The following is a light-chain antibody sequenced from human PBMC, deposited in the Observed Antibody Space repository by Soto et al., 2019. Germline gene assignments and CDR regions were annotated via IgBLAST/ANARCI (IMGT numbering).Light chain of an antibody. CDR1: SSDVV. V-gene: IGLV2-11*01. Sequence: QSALTQPRSVSGSPGQSVTISCTGTSSDVVSWYQQHPGKAPKLIIYSVSQRPSGVPDRSSGSKSGNPASLAISGLQAEEEADYYCCSSAGGFTGVFGGGTKLTVL. CDR2: SVS. J-gene: IGLJ3*02. CDR3: CSSAGGFTGV.